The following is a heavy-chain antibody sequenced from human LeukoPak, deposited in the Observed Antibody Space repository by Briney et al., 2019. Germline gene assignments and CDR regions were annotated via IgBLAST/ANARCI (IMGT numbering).Heavy chain of an antibody. CDR3: ARGTSYYYGSGSYYRVVYFDY. D-gene: IGHD3-10*01. CDR1: GGSFSGYY. CDR2: INHSGST. Sequence: SETLSLTCAVYGGSFSGYYWSWIRQPPGKGLEWIGEINHSGSTNYNPSLKSRVTISVDTSKNQFSLKLSSVTAADTAVYYCARGTSYYYGSGSYYRVVYFDYWGQGTLVTVSS. V-gene: IGHV4-34*01. J-gene: IGHJ4*02.